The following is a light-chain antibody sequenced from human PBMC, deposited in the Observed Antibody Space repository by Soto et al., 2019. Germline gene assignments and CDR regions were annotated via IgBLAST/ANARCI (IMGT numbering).Light chain of an antibody. J-gene: IGKJ5*01. CDR2: DAS. Sequence: EIVLTHSPATLALSPGERATLSGSASQSVRSYLAWYQHKHGQAPRLLIYDASNRATGIPARFSGSGSGTDFTLTISSLEPEDFAVYYCQQRSNWPPPITFGQGTRLEIK. CDR1: QSVRSY. V-gene: IGKV3-11*01. CDR3: QQRSNWPPPIT.